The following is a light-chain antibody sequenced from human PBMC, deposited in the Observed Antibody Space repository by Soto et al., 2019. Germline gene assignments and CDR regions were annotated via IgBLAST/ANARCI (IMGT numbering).Light chain of an antibody. CDR2: GAS. CDR3: QQYDSSPPIT. CDR1: QSIATAH. V-gene: IGKV3-20*01. Sequence: EMVLTQSPGALSLSPGKRATLSFRASQSIATAHLSWYQQRPAQAPRLLIYGASSMATGIPDRFSGSGSGTDFTLIISNLEPEDFAIYFCQQYDSSPPITFGQGTRLEIK. J-gene: IGKJ5*01.